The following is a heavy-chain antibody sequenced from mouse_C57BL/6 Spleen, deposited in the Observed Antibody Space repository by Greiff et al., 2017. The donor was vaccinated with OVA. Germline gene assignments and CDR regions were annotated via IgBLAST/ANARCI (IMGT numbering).Heavy chain of an antibody. CDR2: IYPGSGNT. CDR3: ERSRGAMDY. Sequence: QVQLQQSGAELVRPGASVKLSCKASVYTFTDYYINWVKQRPGQGLEWIASIYPGSGNTYYNEKFKGKATLTAEKSSSTAYMQLSSLTSEDSAVYFCERSRGAMDYWGQGTSVTVSS. J-gene: IGHJ4*01. CDR1: VYTFTDYY. V-gene: IGHV1-76*01.